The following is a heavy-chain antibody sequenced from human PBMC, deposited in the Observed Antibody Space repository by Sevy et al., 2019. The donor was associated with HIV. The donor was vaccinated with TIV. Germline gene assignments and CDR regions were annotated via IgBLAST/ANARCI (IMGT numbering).Heavy chain of an antibody. CDR2: IYWNDDK. D-gene: IGHD6-13*01. V-gene: IGHV2-5*01. Sequence: SGPTLVNPTQTLTLTCTFSGFSLSTSGVGVGWIRQPPGKALEWLALIYWNDDKRYSPSLKSRLTITKDTSKNQAVLKMTNMDPVDTATYYCAHSIARIAAARNNVFFDYWGQGTLVTVSS. CDR1: GFSLSTSGVG. J-gene: IGHJ4*02. CDR3: AHSIARIAAARNNVFFDY.